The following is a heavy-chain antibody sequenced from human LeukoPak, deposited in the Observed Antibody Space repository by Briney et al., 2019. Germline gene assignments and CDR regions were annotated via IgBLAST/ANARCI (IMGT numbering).Heavy chain of an antibody. Sequence: PGGSLRLSCAASGFTFSSYAMHWVRQAPGKGLEWVAVISYDGSNKYYADSVKGRFTISRDNSKDTLYLQMNSLRAEDTAVYYCARDAHSSGWYNWFDSWGQGTLVTVSS. CDR1: GFTFSSYA. CDR3: ARDAHSSGWYNWFDS. CDR2: ISYDGSNK. V-gene: IGHV3-30-3*01. J-gene: IGHJ5*01. D-gene: IGHD6-19*01.